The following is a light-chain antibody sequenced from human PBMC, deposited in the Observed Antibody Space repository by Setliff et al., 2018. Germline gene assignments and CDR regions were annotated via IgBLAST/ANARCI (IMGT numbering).Light chain of an antibody. J-gene: IGLJ1*01. CDR3: NAYTSGTTYV. CDR2: AVS. V-gene: IGLV2-14*03. CDR1: SSDVGSYDL. Sequence: LTQPASVSGSPGQSITISCSGTSSDVGSYDLVSWYQQHPGKAPKLIIYAVSDRPSGVSNRFSGSKSGNTASLTISGLQTEDEADYYCNAYTSGTTYVFGTGTKVTVL.